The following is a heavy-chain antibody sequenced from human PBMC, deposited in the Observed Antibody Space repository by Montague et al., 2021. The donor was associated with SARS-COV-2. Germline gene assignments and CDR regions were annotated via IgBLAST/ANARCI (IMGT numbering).Heavy chain of an antibody. V-gene: IGHV4-59*08. CDR3: ARLPNLLPGYSYFDF. J-gene: IGHJ4*02. CDR2: IYYSWST. CDR1: GDSISNYY. D-gene: IGHD3-9*01. Sequence: SETLSLTCTVSGDSISNYYWSWIRRPPGKGLEWLWYIYYSWSTNYNPSLKSRVTISVDTSKNQFSLRLSSVTAADTAVYYCARLPNLLPGYSYFDFWGQGSPVIVSS.